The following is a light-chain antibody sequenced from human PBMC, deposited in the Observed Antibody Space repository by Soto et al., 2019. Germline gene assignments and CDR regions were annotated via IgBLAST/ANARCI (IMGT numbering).Light chain of an antibody. CDR2: EVT. J-gene: IGLJ3*02. Sequence: QSALTQPPSASGSPGQSVTISCTATSSDVGGYKFVSWYQQHPGKAPKLMIYEVTKRPSGVPDRFSGSKSGNTASLTVSGLQAEDEADYYCSSYVGRNNWVFGGGTKLTVL. CDR1: SSDVGGYKF. V-gene: IGLV2-8*01. CDR3: SSYVGRNNWV.